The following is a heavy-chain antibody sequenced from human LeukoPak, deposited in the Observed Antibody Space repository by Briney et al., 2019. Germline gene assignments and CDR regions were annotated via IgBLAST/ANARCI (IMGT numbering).Heavy chain of an antibody. D-gene: IGHD1-26*01. V-gene: IGHV1-46*01. CDR3: ARELLYSGSFDGSLDY. J-gene: IGHJ4*02. CDR2: INPSGGST. Sequence: ASVKVSCKASGYTFTSYDINWVRQAPGQGLEWMGIINPSGGSTSYAQKFQGRVTMTRDTSTSTVYMELSSLRSEDTAVYYCARELLYSGSFDGSLDYWGQGTLVTVSS. CDR1: GYTFTSYD.